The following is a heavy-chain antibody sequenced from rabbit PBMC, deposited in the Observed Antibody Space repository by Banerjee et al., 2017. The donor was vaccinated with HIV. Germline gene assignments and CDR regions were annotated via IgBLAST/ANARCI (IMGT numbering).Heavy chain of an antibody. CDR3: ARGIAAYSYGLNL. J-gene: IGHJ4*01. D-gene: IGHD6-1*01. V-gene: IGHV1S45*01. CDR1: GFSFSSGGY. CDR2: IVAASSGIT. Sequence: QEQLVESGGGLVKPEGSLTLTCTASGFSFSSGGYMCWVRQAPGKGLEWIACIVAASSGITYYSIWSKGRFTISKPSSTSVTLQMTSLTAADTATFFCARGIAAYSYGLNLWGPGALVTV.